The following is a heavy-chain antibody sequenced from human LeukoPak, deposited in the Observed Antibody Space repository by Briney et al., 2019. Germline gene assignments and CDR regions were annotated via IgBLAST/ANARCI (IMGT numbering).Heavy chain of an antibody. Sequence: GGSLRLSCAASGFTFSSYAMHWVRQAPGKGLEWVAVISYDGSNKYYADSVKGRLTISRDNSKNTLYLQMNSLRAEDTAVYYCARCPLIVVVPAAMPNWFDPWGQGTLVTVSS. J-gene: IGHJ5*02. CDR2: ISYDGSNK. D-gene: IGHD2-2*01. CDR1: GFTFSSYA. V-gene: IGHV3-30*01. CDR3: ARCPLIVVVPAAMPNWFDP.